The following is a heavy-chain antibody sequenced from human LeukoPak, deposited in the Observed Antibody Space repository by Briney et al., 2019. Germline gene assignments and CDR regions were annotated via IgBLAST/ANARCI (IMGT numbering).Heavy chain of an antibody. Sequence: SETLSLTCAVSGGSISSGGYSRSWIRQPPGKGLEWIGYIYHSGSTYYNPSLKSRVTISVDRSKNQFSLKLSSVTAADTAVYYCARVQSRYCSSTSCYGWYFDLWGRGTLVTVSS. CDR2: IYHSGST. CDR1: GGSISSGGYS. J-gene: IGHJ2*01. V-gene: IGHV4-30-2*01. D-gene: IGHD2-2*01. CDR3: ARVQSRYCSSTSCYGWYFDL.